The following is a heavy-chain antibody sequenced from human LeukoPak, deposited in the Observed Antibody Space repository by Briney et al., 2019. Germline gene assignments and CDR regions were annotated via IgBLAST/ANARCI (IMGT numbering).Heavy chain of an antibody. D-gene: IGHD3-9*01. CDR3: ARALYDILTGSTPPSFYYFDY. CDR1: GYTFTIYY. Sequence: ASVTLSFTASGYTFTIYYMHWVRQAPGQGLEWMGIINPSGGSTSYAQKFQGRVTMTRDTSTSTVYMELSSLRSEDTAVYYCARALYDILTGSTPPSFYYFDYWGQGTLVTVSS. CDR2: INPSGGST. V-gene: IGHV1-46*01. J-gene: IGHJ4*02.